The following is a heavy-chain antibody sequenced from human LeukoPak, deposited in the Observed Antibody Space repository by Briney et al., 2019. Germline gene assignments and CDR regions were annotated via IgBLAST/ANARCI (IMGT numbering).Heavy chain of an antibody. CDR3: ARGGRWLQLLPDY. Sequence: PSQTLSLTCTVSGGSISSGDYYWSWIRQPPGKGLEWIGYIYYSGSTYYNPSLKSRVTISVDTSKNQFSLKLSSVTAADTAVYYCARGGRWLQLLPDYWGQGTLVTVSS. CDR1: GGSISSGDYY. V-gene: IGHV4-30-4*01. CDR2: IYYSGST. J-gene: IGHJ4*02. D-gene: IGHD5-24*01.